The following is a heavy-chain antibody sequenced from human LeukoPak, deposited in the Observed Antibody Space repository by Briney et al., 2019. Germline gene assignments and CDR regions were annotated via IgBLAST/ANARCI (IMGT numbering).Heavy chain of an antibody. D-gene: IGHD2-2*01. CDR2: ISGIGDAT. CDR3: AEDVGYCGSTSCYFSY. Sequence: GGSLRLSCAASRFPFSSNAVSWAPQPPAKGLEWGSTISGIGDATYYAESVKAQFPFSGDNSKNTLYRQMNSLRAEHTAVYYCAEDVGYCGSTSCYFSYGGQGTLVSVPS. CDR1: RFPFSSNA. V-gene: IGHV3-23*01. J-gene: IGHJ4*02.